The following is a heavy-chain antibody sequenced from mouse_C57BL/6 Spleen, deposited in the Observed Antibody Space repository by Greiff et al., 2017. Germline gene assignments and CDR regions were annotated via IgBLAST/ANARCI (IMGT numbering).Heavy chain of an antibody. CDR1: GYTFTDYE. Sequence: VQLQQSGAELVRPGASVTLSCKASGYTFTDYEMHWVKQTPVHGLEWIGAIDPETGGTAYNQKFKGKAILTADKSSSTAYMELRSLTSEDSAVYYCTRAPVYGSSYWYFDVWGTGTTVTVAS. CDR2: IDPETGGT. V-gene: IGHV1-15*01. CDR3: TRAPVYGSSYWYFDV. J-gene: IGHJ1*03. D-gene: IGHD1-1*01.